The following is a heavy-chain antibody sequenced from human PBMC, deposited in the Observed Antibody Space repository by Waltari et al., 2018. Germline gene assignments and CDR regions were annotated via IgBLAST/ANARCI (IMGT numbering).Heavy chain of an antibody. Sequence: VKVSCKASGYTFTSYAMHWVRQAPGQRLEGMGWINAGNGNTKYSQKFQGRVTITRDTSASTAYMELSSLRSEDTAVYYCAREAMTTVTPPSFDYWGQGTLVTVSS. CDR2: INAGNGNT. J-gene: IGHJ4*02. CDR3: AREAMTTVTPPSFDY. D-gene: IGHD4-4*01. V-gene: IGHV1-3*01. CDR1: GYTFTSYA.